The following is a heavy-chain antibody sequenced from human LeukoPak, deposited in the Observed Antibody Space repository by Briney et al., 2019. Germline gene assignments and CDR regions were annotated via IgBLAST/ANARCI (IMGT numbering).Heavy chain of an antibody. CDR3: ATDPGAPQLRLTGWVY. J-gene: IGHJ4*02. Sequence: SETLSLTCAVHGGSFSPYFRSWIRQSPGKGLEWIGEINHSGRTNYNPSLKTRVTISGDTYKNQFSLRLTSVTAADTAVYYCATDPGAPQLRLTGWVYWGQGTLVTVSS. V-gene: IGHV4-34*01. CDR2: INHSGRT. CDR1: GGSFSPYF. D-gene: IGHD3-9*01.